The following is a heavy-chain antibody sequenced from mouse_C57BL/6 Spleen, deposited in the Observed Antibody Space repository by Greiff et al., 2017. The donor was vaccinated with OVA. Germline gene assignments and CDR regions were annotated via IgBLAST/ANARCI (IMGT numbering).Heavy chain of an antibody. CDR3: ARSPDGYSPFAY. Sequence: QVQLQQPGAELVKPGASVKMSCKASGYTFTSYWITWVKQRPGQGLEWIGDIYPGSGSTNYNEKFKSKATLTVDTSSSTAYMQLSSLTSEDSAVYYCARSPDGYSPFAYWGQGTLVTVSA. V-gene: IGHV1-55*01. J-gene: IGHJ3*01. CDR2: IYPGSGST. D-gene: IGHD2-3*01. CDR1: GYTFTSYW.